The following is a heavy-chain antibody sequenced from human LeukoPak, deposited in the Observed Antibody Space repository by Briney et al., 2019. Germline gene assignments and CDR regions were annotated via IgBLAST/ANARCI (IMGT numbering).Heavy chain of an antibody. CDR2: IIPILGIA. V-gene: IGHV1-69*04. CDR3: AIDYYDSSGTPT. Sequence: SVKVSCKASGGTFSSYAISWVRQAPGQGLEWMGRIIPILGIANHAQKFQGRVTITADKSTSTAYMELSSLRSEDTAVYYCAIDYYDSSGTPTWGQGTLVTVSS. CDR1: GGTFSSYA. J-gene: IGHJ5*02. D-gene: IGHD3-22*01.